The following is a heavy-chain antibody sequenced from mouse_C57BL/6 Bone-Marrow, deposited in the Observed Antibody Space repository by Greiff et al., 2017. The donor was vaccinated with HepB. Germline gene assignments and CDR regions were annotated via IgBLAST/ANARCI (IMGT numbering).Heavy chain of an antibody. Sequence: DVMLVESGGGLVQPGGSLKLSCAASGFTFSDYYMYWVRQTPEKRLEWVAYISNGGGSTYYPDTVKGRFNISRDNAKHTLYLQMSRLKSEDTAMYYCARGAAQALFAYWGQGTLVTVAA. CDR1: GFTFSDYY. CDR3: ARGAAQALFAY. CDR2: ISNGGGST. V-gene: IGHV5-12*01. J-gene: IGHJ3*01. D-gene: IGHD3-2*02.